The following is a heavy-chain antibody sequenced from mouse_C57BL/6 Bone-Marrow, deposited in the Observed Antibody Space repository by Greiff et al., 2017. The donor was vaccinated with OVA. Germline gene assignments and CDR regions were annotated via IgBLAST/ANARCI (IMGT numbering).Heavy chain of an antibody. CDR2: IYPRSGNT. CDR3: ARWDYYYGSSFD. CDR1: GYTFTSYG. V-gene: IGHV1-81*01. D-gene: IGHD1-1*01. J-gene: IGHJ3*01. Sequence: QVQLQQSGAELARPGASVKLSCKASGYTFTSYGISWVKQRPGQGLEWIGEIYPRSGNTYYNEKFKGKATLTADKSSSTAYMELRSLTSEDSAVNVWARWDYYYGSSFDWGQGTLVTVSA.